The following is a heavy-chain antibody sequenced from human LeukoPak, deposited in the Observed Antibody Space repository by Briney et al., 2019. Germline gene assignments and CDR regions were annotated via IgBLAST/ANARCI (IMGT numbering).Heavy chain of an antibody. V-gene: IGHV1-18*01. J-gene: IGHJ6*03. CDR2: ISAYNGNT. Sequence: ASVKVSCMASGYTFTSYGISWVRQAPGQGLEWMGWISAYNGNTNYAQKLQGRVTMTTDASTSTAYMELRSLRSDDTAVYYCARVVITGYYYYYYMDVWGKGTTVTVSS. CDR3: ARVVITGYYYYYYMDV. D-gene: IGHD3-22*01. CDR1: GYTFTSYG.